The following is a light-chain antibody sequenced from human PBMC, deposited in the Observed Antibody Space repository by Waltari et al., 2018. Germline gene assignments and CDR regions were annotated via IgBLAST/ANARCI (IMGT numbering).Light chain of an antibody. V-gene: IGKV3-20*01. CDR3: QQYDGLVVT. CDR2: AAS. CDR1: QYITGGW. J-gene: IGKJ4*01. Sequence: EIVLTQSPGTLSLSPGERVILSCRASQYITGGWMTWYHQKPCQAPRLLIYAASTRAPGVPGRFSGSGSGTDFTLTISRLEPEDSGVDYCQQYDGLVVTFGGGTKVEIK.